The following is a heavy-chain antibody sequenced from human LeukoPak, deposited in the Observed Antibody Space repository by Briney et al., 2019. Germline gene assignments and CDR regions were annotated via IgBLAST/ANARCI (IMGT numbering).Heavy chain of an antibody. CDR3: ARGRATDFDY. Sequence: SETLSLTCTVSGDSISSSDYYWSWIRQPPGKELEWIGEINHSGSTNYNPSLKSRVTISVDTSKNQFSLKLSSVTAADTAVYYCARGRATDFDYWGQGTLVTVSS. V-gene: IGHV4-39*07. D-gene: IGHD1-26*01. CDR1: GDSISSSDYY. CDR2: INHSGST. J-gene: IGHJ4*02.